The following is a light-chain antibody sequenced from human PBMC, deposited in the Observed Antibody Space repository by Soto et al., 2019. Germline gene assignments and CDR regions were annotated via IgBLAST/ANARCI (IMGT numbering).Light chain of an antibody. CDR1: QSISSW. CDR3: QQYDNYKPLT. J-gene: IGKJ4*01. CDR2: DAS. V-gene: IGKV1-5*01. Sequence: DIQMTQSSSSVSASVGDRVTITCRASQSISSWLAWYQQKPGKAPKLLIFDASSLESGTPSRFSGRRSGTQFTLTINGLQPDDFATYYCQQYDNYKPLTFGGGTKVDIK.